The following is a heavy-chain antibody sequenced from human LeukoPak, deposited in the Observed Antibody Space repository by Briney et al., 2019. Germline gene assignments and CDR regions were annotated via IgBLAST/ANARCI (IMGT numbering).Heavy chain of an antibody. Sequence: SETLSLTCTVSGGSISSYYWSWIRQPPGKGLEWIGYIYYSGSTNYNPSLKSRVTISVDTSKNQFSLKLSPVTAADTAVYYCARGPTPDYFDYWGQGTLVTVSS. CDR1: GGSISSYY. CDR2: IYYSGST. J-gene: IGHJ4*02. V-gene: IGHV4-59*01. CDR3: ARGPTPDYFDY.